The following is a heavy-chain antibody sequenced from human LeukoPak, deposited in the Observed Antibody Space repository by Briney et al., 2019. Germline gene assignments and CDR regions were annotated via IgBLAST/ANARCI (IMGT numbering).Heavy chain of an antibody. CDR3: AREIKGAKRYPPYNWFDP. J-gene: IGHJ5*02. D-gene: IGHD2-2*02. CDR2: IIPIFGTA. V-gene: IGHV1-69*13. Sequence: ASVKVSCKASGGTFSSYAISWVRQAPGQGLEWMGGIIPIFGTANYAQKFQGRVTITADESTSTAYMELSSLRSEDTAVYYCAREIKGAKRYPPYNWFDPWGQGTLVTVSS. CDR1: GGTFSSYA.